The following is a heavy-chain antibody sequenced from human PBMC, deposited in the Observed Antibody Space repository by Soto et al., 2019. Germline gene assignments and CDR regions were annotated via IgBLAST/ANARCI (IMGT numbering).Heavy chain of an antibody. D-gene: IGHD4-17*01. V-gene: IGHV3-21*01. CDR1: GFTFSNFT. J-gene: IGHJ4*02. CDR2: IDKSSTYI. CDR3: ARGGLGDYAY. Sequence: GGSLRLSCAASGFTFSNFTMNWVRQAPGKGLEWDSSIDKSSTYIYYADLMRGRFTVSRDNAKNSLYPQMNSLRAEDTAVYYCARGGLGDYAYWGQGTLVTVSS.